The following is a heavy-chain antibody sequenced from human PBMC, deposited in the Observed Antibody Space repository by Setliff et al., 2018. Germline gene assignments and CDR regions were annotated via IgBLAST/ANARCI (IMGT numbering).Heavy chain of an antibody. Sequence: GGSLRLPCAASGFTFSSYWMSWVRQAPGKGLEWVANIKQDGSEKYYVDSVKGRFTISRDNAKNSLYLQMNSLRAEDTAVYYCARDHAYGSRFYYYYYNMDVWGQGTTVTVSS. CDR1: GFTFSSYW. CDR3: ARDHAYGSRFYYYYYNMDV. CDR2: IKQDGSEK. J-gene: IGHJ6*02. D-gene: IGHD3-10*01. V-gene: IGHV3-7*01.